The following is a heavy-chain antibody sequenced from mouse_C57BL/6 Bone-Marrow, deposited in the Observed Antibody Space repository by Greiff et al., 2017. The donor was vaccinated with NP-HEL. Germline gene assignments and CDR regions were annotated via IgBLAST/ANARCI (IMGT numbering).Heavy chain of an antibody. J-gene: IGHJ4*01. D-gene: IGHD1-1*01. CDR2: ISYSGST. V-gene: IGHV3-8*01. Sequence: EVQLVESGPGLAKPSPTLSLTCSVTGYSITSDYWNWIRKFPGNKLEYMGYISYSGSTYYNPSLKSGISITRDTTKNQYYLQLNSVTTEDTAAYYCARSYYGSRSSMDYWGQGTSVTVSS. CDR3: ARSYYGSRSSMDY. CDR1: GYSITSDY.